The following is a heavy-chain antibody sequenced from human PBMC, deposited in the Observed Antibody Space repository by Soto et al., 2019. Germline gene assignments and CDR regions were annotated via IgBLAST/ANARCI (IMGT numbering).Heavy chain of an antibody. J-gene: IGHJ4*02. V-gene: IGHV4-31*01. CDR1: GGSISSGGTGSY. Sequence: QVQLQESGPGLVKPSQTLSLTCTVSGGSISSGGTGSYWTWIRQLPGKGLEWIGYIYYTGNTYYNPSLKSLPTISIDTSENQFSLKLTSVTAADTAVYFCASGHDAYKVRYWGQGTLVTVSS. CDR2: IYYTGNT. D-gene: IGHD1-1*01. CDR3: ASGHDAYKVRY.